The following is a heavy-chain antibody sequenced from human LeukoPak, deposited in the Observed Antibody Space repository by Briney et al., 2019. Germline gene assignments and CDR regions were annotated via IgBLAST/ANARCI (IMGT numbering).Heavy chain of an antibody. J-gene: IGHJ6*02. CDR3: ARNYSGYVGQTYYYYGMDV. D-gene: IGHD5-12*01. CDR2: MNPNSGNT. Sequence: EASVKVSCKASGYTFTSYDINWVRQATGQGLEWMGWMNPNSGNTGYAQKFQGRVTMTRNTSISTAYMELSSLRSEDTAVYYCARNYSGYVGQTYYYYGMDVWGQGTTVTVSS. CDR1: GYTFTSYD. V-gene: IGHV1-8*01.